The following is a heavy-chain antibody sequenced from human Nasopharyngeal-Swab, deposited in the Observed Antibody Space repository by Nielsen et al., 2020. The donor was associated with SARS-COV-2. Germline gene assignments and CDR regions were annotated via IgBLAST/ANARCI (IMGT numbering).Heavy chain of an antibody. J-gene: IGHJ4*02. CDR3: AKDEQAI. CDR2: ICSGGSST. CDR1: GFTFSSYA. V-gene: IGHV3-23*03. D-gene: IGHD1/OR15-1a*01. Sequence: GGSLRLSCAASGFTFSSYAMSWVRQAPGKGLEWVSVICSGGSSTYYADSVKGRFTISRDNSKNTLYLQMNSLRAEDTAVYYCAKDEQAIWGQGTLVTVSS.